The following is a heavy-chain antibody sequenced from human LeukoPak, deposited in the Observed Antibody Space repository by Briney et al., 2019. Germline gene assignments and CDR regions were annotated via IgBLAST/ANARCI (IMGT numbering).Heavy chain of an antibody. J-gene: IGHJ6*03. CDR1: GFTFSSYA. Sequence: GGSLKLSCAASGFTFSSYAMHWVRQAPGKGLEWVAVISYDGSNKYYADSVKGRFTISRDNSKNTLYLQMNSLRAEDTAVYYCARGEYDFSVNYYYYMDVWGKGTTVTVSS. V-gene: IGHV3-30*04. CDR3: ARGEYDFSVNYYYYMDV. CDR2: ISYDGSNK. D-gene: IGHD3-3*01.